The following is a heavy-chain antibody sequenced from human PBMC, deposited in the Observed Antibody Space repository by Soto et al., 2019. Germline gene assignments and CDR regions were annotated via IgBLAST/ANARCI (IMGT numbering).Heavy chain of an antibody. CDR1: GYTFLDFY. V-gene: IGHV1-46*01. D-gene: IGHD2-15*01. CDR2: IKPSGGGT. J-gene: IGHJ4*02. CDR3: ARDKPISAVY. Sequence: QVQLVQSGTEVKKPGASVKVSCKASGYTFLDFYIHWVRQAPGHGLEWMGFIKPSGGGTTYAQKFQSRLTMTRDTSTSTVYMELISLRSEDTAISYCARDKPISAVYLGQGTLVT.